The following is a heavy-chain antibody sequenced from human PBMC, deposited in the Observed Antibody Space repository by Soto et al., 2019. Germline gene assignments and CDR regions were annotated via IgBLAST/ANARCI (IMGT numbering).Heavy chain of an antibody. D-gene: IGHD3-22*01. Sequence: QVQLVQSAAEVKKPGASVKVSCATSGYTFRSHGISWVRQAPGQGLEWMGWISAYNGNTNYVQRFQGRVTMTTDSSTSTAYIELRSLRSDDTAVYYWVRDSGRGYDRWGQGTRVTVSA. CDR3: VRDSGRGYDR. CDR2: ISAYNGNT. J-gene: IGHJ5*02. V-gene: IGHV1-18*01. CDR1: GYTFRSHG.